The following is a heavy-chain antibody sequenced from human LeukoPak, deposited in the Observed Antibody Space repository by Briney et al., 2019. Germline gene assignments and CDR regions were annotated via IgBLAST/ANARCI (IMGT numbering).Heavy chain of an antibody. V-gene: IGHV1-2*02. CDR1: GYTFTGYY. J-gene: IGHJ4*02. Sequence: ASVKVSCKASGYTFTGYYMHWVRQAPGQGLEWMGWINPNSGGTNYAQKFQGRVTMTRDTSISTAYMELSRLRSDDTAVYYCARDAEGGYYDSSGYYYPYWGQGTLVTVSS. CDR3: ARDAEGGYYDSSGYYYPY. D-gene: IGHD3-22*01. CDR2: INPNSGGT.